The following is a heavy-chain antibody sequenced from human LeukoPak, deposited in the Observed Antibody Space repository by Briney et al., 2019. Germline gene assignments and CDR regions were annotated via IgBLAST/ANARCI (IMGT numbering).Heavy chain of an antibody. CDR3: VGEDKY. CDR1: GLSVSTTY. V-gene: IGHV3-53*01. J-gene: IGHJ4*02. Sequence: GGSLRLSCAASGLSVSTTYMTWVHKAPRKGLEWVSVIYSGGGTNYADSMKGRFRISRDNSKNTLYLQMNSLRAEDTAVYYCVGEDKYWGQGTLVTVSS. CDR2: IYSGGGT. D-gene: IGHD2-15*01.